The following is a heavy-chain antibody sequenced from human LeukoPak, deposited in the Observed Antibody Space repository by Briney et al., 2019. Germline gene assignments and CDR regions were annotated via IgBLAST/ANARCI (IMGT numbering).Heavy chain of an antibody. V-gene: IGHV4-4*02. CDR1: GGSISSSNW. Sequence: SETLSLTCAVSGGSISSSNWWSWVRQPPGKGLEWIGEIYHSGSTNYNPSLKSRVTISVDKSKNQFSLKLSSVTAADTAVYYCARKPFIAVAYGMDVWGKGTTVTVSS. CDR3: ARKPFIAVAYGMDV. J-gene: IGHJ6*04. D-gene: IGHD6-19*01. CDR2: IYHSGST.